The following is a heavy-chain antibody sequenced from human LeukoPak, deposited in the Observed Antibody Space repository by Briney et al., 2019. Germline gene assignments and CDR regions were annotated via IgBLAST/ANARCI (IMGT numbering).Heavy chain of an antibody. CDR1: GFTFSGSA. CDR2: IRSKANSYAT. J-gene: IGHJ6*04. V-gene: IGHV3-73*01. Sequence: GSLRLSCAASGFTFSGSAMHWVRQASGKGLEWVGRIRSKANSYATAYAASVKGRFTISRDDSKNTAYLQMNSLKTEDTAVYYCTRFGSGSYGWGKGTTVTVSS. D-gene: IGHD3-10*01. CDR3: TRFGSGSYG.